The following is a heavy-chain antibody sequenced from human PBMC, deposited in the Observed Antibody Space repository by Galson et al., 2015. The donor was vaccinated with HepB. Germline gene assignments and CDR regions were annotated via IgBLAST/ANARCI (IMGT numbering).Heavy chain of an antibody. V-gene: IGHV3-23*01. J-gene: IGHJ2*01. CDR1: GFTFSNFA. CDR3: AKWARFLTGYLHWYFDR. CDR2: LTGTGRTT. D-gene: IGHD3-9*01. Sequence: SLRLSCAASGFTFSNFAMSWVRQAPGKGLEWVSTLTGTGRTTFYADSVKGRFTISRDNSKNTLYLQMNSLRAEDTAVYYCAKWARFLTGYLHWYFDRWGRGTLVTVSS.